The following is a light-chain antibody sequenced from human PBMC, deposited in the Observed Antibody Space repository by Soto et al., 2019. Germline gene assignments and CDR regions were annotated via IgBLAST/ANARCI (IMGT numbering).Light chain of an antibody. J-gene: IGKJ5*01. V-gene: IGKV3-11*01. CDR3: QQRSNWPIT. CDR1: QSVSS. CDR2: DAS. Sequence: EIVLTPSPATLSLSPGERATLSCRASQSVSSLAWYQQKPGQAPRLLIYDASTWATGVPARFSGSGSGTDFTLTISSLESEDFAVYYCQQRSNWPITFGQGTRLEIK.